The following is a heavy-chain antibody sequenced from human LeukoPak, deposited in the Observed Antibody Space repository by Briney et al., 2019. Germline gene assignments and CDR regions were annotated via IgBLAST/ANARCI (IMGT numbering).Heavy chain of an antibody. V-gene: IGHV1-69*04. CDR1: GGTFSSYA. CDR3: ARDTTRILLPAVLSGSDHFDY. Sequence: SVKVSCKASGGTFSSYAISWVRQAPGQGLEWMGRIIPILGIANYAQKFQGRVTITADKSTSTAYMELSSLRSEDTAVYYCARDTTRILLPAVLSGSDHFDYWGQGTLVTVSS. D-gene: IGHD2/OR15-2a*01. J-gene: IGHJ4*02. CDR2: IIPILGIA.